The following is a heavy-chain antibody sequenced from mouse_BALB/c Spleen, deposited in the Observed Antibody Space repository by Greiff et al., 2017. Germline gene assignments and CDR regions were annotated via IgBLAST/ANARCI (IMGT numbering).Heavy chain of an antibody. CDR2: ISSGGSYT. D-gene: IGHD1-1*01. CDR1: GFTFSSYG. V-gene: IGHV5-6*01. CDR3: ASYYYGSSYDYFDY. J-gene: IGHJ2*01. Sequence: EVQLVESGGGLVQPGGSRKLSCAASGFTFSSYGMSWVRQTPDKRLEWVATISSGGSYTYYPDSVKGRFTISRDNAKNTLYLQMSSLKSEDTAMYYCASYYYGSSYDYFDYWGQGTTLTVSS.